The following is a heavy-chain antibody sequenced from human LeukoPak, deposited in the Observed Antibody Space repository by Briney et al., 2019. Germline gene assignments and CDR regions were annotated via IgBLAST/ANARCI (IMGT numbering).Heavy chain of an antibody. D-gene: IGHD2-15*01. CDR2: IIPILGTA. V-gene: IGHV1-69*08. CDR1: GGTFSSYT. Sequence: ASVKVSCKASGGTFSSYTISWVRQAPGQGLEWMGRIIPILGTANYAQKFQGRVTITADESTSTAYMELSGLRSEDTAVYYCGRKAGDCGGGSCYSIDYWGQGTLVTVSS. J-gene: IGHJ4*02. CDR3: GRKAGDCGGGSCYSIDY.